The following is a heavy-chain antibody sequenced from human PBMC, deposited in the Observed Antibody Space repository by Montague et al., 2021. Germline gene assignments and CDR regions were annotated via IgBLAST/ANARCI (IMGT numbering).Heavy chain of an antibody. CDR3: AKQDHLVAGNSCKGFDP. D-gene: IGHD3-10*01. Sequence: SETLSLTCTVSSGSIFHAHWCWVRQPPGKGLEWLGSMFYGGATSNNPSLKSRVTMSIDTSTNQFSLRLSFVTAADTAVYYRAKQDHLVAGNSCKGFDPWGQGILVTVSS. J-gene: IGHJ5*02. CDR2: MFYGGAT. V-gene: IGHV4-59*08. CDR1: SGSIFHAH.